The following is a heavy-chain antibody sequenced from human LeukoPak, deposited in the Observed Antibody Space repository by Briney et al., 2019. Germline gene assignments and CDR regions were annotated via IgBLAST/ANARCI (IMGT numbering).Heavy chain of an antibody. D-gene: IGHD5-24*01. CDR3: ARPGRDGYNYVY. J-gene: IGHJ4*02. Sequence: KTSETLSLTCAVYGGSFSGYYWSWIRQPPGKGLEWVGEINHSGSTNYNPSLKSRVTISVDTSKNQFSLKLSSVTAADTAVYYCARPGRDGYNYVYWGQGTLVTVSS. V-gene: IGHV4-34*01. CDR2: INHSGST. CDR1: GGSFSGYY.